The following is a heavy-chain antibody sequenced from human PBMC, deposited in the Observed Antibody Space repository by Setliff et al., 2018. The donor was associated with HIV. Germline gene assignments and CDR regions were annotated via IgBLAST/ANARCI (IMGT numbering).Heavy chain of an antibody. CDR3: ARIWGIPPLYYFDY. Sequence: ASVKVSCKASGYAFTSYAMHWVRQAPGQRLEWMGWIHAGNGYTKYSQKFQGRVTFTRDTSASAAYMDLSSLRSEDAAVYYCARIWGIPPLYYFDYWGQGTLVTVSS. CDR1: GYAFTSYA. CDR2: IHAGNGYT. V-gene: IGHV1-3*01. D-gene: IGHD3-16*01. J-gene: IGHJ4*02.